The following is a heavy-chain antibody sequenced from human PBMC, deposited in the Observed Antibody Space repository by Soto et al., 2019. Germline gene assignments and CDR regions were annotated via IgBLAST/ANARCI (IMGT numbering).Heavy chain of an antibody. V-gene: IGHV1-3*05. J-gene: IGHJ4*02. CDR2: INAGNGNT. CDR3: ARDKIPGILDY. Sequence: QVQLVQSGAEEKKPGASVKVSCKASGYTFTSYDMHWVRPAPGQSLEWMGWINAGNGNTKYSQKFQGRVTITRDTSASTAYMELSSLRSEDTAVYYCARDKIPGILDYWGQGTLVTVSS. CDR1: GYTFTSYD. D-gene: IGHD1-20*01.